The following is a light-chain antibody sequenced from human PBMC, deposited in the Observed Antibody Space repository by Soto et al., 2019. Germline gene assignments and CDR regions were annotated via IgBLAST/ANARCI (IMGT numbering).Light chain of an antibody. V-gene: IGLV3-25*02. J-gene: IGLJ3*02. CDR3: QSADDSGAYVV. Sequence: ELTQPPSVSVSPGQTARITCSGDALPKQYAYWYQQRPGQAPMVLIYKDSERPSGIPDRFSGSNSGTTVTLTITGVHAEDEADYYCQSADDSGAYVVFGGGTKLTVL. CDR1: ALPKQY. CDR2: KDS.